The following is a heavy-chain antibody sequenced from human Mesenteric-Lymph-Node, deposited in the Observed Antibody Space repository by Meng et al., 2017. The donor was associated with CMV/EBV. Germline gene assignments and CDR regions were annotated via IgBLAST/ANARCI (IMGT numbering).Heavy chain of an antibody. CDR1: GFTFSSYG. J-gene: IGHJ3*02. Sequence: GESLKISCAASGFTFSSYGMHWVRHSPGKGLEWVAFIRYDGSYESYAGSVKGRFTISRDNSKNTLYLQMNSLRAEDTAVYYCAKREGDCSTTSCYFVAFDIWGQGTVVTVSS. V-gene: IGHV3-30*02. CDR3: AKREGDCSTTSCYFVAFDI. CDR2: IRYDGSYE. D-gene: IGHD2-2*01.